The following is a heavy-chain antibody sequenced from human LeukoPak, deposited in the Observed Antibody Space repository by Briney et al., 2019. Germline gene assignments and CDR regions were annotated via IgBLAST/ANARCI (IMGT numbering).Heavy chain of an antibody. V-gene: IGHV3-21*01. D-gene: IGHD6-19*01. Sequence: GGSLRLSCAASGFTLSTFTMNWVRQAPGKGLEWVSSISSSSSYIDYADSVKGRFTISRDNAKNSLYLQMNSLRAEDTAVYYCARGRYSSGWEDYWGQGTLVTVSS. CDR3: ARGRYSSGWEDY. CDR1: GFTLSTFT. J-gene: IGHJ4*02. CDR2: ISSSSSYI.